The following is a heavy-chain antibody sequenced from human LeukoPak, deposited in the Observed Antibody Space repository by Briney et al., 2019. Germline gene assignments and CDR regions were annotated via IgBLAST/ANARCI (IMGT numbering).Heavy chain of an antibody. CDR1: AFTFSSYS. CDR2: VSSSNSYK. D-gene: IGHD3-10*01. J-gene: IGHJ3*02. Sequence: GGSLRLSCAASAFTFSSYSMSWVRQAPGKGLEWVSSVSSSNSYKYYADSVKGRFTVSRDNAKNSLYLQMNSLRAEDTAVYYCASYYYGSGSYYLDAFDICGQGTMVTVSS. CDR3: ASYYYGSGSYYLDAFDI. V-gene: IGHV3-21*01.